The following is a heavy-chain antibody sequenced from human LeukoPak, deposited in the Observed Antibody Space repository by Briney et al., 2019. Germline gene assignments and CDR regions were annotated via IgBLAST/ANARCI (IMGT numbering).Heavy chain of an antibody. J-gene: IGHJ4*02. CDR2: ISSSSSYI. CDR1: GFTFSSYS. D-gene: IGHD2-2*01. V-gene: IGHV3-21*04. Sequence: GGSLRLSCAASGFTFSSYSMNWVRQAPGKGLEWVSSISSSSSYIYYADSVKGRFTISRDNAKNSLYLQMNSLRSDDTAVYYCARNQGYCSSTSCPHDDYWGQGTLVTVSS. CDR3: ARNQGYCSSTSCPHDDY.